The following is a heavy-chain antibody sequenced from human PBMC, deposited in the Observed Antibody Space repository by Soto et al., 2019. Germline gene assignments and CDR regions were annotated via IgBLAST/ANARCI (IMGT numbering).Heavy chain of an antibody. V-gene: IGHV4-34*01. CDR1: GGSFSGYY. Sequence: SETLSLTCAVYGGSFSGYYWSWIRQPPGKGLEWIGEINHSGSTNYNPSLKSRVTISVDTSKNQFSLKLSSVTAADTAVYYCARGQRRDGYNYYYYYGLDGRGQGTTVTVSS. CDR3: ARGQRRDGYNYYYYYGLDG. CDR2: INHSGST. J-gene: IGHJ6*02. D-gene: IGHD5-12*01.